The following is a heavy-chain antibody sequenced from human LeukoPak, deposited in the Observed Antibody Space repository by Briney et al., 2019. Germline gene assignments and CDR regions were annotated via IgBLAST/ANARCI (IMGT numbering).Heavy chain of an antibody. CDR2: ISSSGSTI. J-gene: IGHJ5*02. CDR3: AGSYYGSPPDWFDP. CDR1: GFTFSDYY. V-gene: IGHV3-11*01. D-gene: IGHD3-10*01. Sequence: GGSLRLSCAASGFTFSDYYMSWIRQAPGGGLEWVSYISSSGSTIYYADSVKGRFTISRDNAKNSLYLQMNSLRAEDTAVYYCAGSYYGSPPDWFDPWGQGTLVTVSS.